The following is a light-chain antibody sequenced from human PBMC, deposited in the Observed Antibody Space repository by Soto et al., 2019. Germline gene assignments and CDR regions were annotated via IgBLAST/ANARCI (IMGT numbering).Light chain of an antibody. J-gene: IGKJ5*01. Sequence: DIQLTQSPSFLSASVGDRVTITCRASQGIIGYLAWYQQKPGKVPKLLIYSTSTLQSGVPSRFSGSASGTEFTLSISGLQPEDFATYYCQQLNTYLITFGQGTRLEIK. CDR3: QQLNTYLIT. CDR2: STS. V-gene: IGKV1-9*01. CDR1: QGIIGY.